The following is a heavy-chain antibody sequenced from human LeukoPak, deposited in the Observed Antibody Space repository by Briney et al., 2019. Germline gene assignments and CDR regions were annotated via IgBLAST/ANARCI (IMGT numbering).Heavy chain of an antibody. CDR3: ARDASVVVPAASDY. D-gene: IGHD2-2*01. J-gene: IGHJ4*02. CDR1: GYTFTGYY. V-gene: IGHV1-2*02. Sequence: ASVKVSCKASGYTFTGYYMHWVQQAPGQGLEWMGWINPNSGGTNYAQKFQGRVTMTRDTSISTAYMELSRLRSDDTAVYYCARDASVVVPAASDYWGQGTLVTVSS. CDR2: INPNSGGT.